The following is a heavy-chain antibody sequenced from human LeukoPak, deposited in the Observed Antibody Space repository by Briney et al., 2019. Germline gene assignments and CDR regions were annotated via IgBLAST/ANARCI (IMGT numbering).Heavy chain of an antibody. CDR2: IYSGDSGVST. CDR3: ARSAARLRDYYAMDG. J-gene: IGHJ6*01. CDR1: GFSVSNTY. Sequence: GRTLRLSCAVSGFSVSNTYMSWVPHAPGKGLEWVSVIYSGDSGVSTYYADSVKGRFTSSRHNSKNTLYLQMSSLRAEDTAVYFCARSAARLRDYYAMDGWGQGTTVTV. V-gene: IGHV3-53*04. D-gene: IGHD6-6*01.